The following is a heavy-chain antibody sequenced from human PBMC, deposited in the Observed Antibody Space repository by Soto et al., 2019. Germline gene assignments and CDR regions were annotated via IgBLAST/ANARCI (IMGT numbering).Heavy chain of an antibody. D-gene: IGHD2-15*01. CDR1: GFTFSNSA. CDR3: AGRYCSGGSCYNYYGMDV. CDR2: IVVGNGNT. V-gene: IGHV1-58*01. Sequence: SVKVPCKASGFTFSNSAVQWVRQARGQRLEWIGWIVVGNGNTNYAEKFQKRVTITRDLSTRTAYMELSSLRSEDTAVYYCAGRYCSGGSCYNYYGMDVWGQGTTVTVSS. J-gene: IGHJ6*02.